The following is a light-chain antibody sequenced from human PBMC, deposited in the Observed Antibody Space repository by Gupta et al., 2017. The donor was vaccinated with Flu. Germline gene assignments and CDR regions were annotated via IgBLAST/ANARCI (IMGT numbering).Light chain of an antibody. V-gene: IGKV1-39*01. CDR1: QSISTY. J-gene: IGKJ1*01. CDR2: AAS. CDR3: QQTYRTPRP. Sequence: PSSLSASVGDRVTITCRASQSISTYLHWYQQKPGKAPTLLIYAASSLQSGVPSRFSGSGSGTDFTLTISRLQPEDFAAYYCQQTYRTPRPFGQGTKVEIQ.